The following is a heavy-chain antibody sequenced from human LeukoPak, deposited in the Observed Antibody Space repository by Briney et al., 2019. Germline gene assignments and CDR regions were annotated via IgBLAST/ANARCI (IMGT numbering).Heavy chain of an antibody. Sequence: QPGGSLRLSCAASGFTFSSYGMHWVRQAPGKGLEWVAVISYDGSNKYNADSVKGRFTISRDNSKNTLYLQMNSLRAEDTAVYYCAKDENDILTGYLDYWGQGTLVTVSS. V-gene: IGHV3-30*18. CDR2: ISYDGSNK. J-gene: IGHJ4*02. CDR3: AKDENDILTGYLDY. CDR1: GFTFSSYG. D-gene: IGHD3-9*01.